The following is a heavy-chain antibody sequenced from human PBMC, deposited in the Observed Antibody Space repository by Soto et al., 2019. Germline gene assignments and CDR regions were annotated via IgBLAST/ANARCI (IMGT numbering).Heavy chain of an antibody. CDR1: GFTFTSYA. CDR2: ISYDGSNK. CDR3: AREFGRWLQLSLGYFDS. D-gene: IGHD5-12*01. V-gene: IGHV3-30-3*01. Sequence: PGGSLRLSCAASGFTFTSYAMHWVRQAPGKGLEWVAVISYDGSNKYYAGSVKGRFTISRDNSKNTLYLQMNSLRSEDTAVYYCAREFGRWLQLSLGYFDSWGQGTLVTVSS. J-gene: IGHJ4*02.